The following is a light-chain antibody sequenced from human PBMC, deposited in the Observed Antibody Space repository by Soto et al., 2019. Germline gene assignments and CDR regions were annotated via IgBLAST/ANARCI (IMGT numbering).Light chain of an antibody. V-gene: IGKV3-11*01. CDR1: QRLSDY. J-gene: IGKJ3*01. CDR3: QHPNKWPPIFT. Sequence: EIVLTQSPASLSLSPGERATISYVASQRLSDYLAWYQQKPGQAPRLVIYDVSNRASGISARFSGSGSGTDFTLTISSLEPEDFAVYYCQHPNKWPPIFTFGPGTQVDFK. CDR2: DVS.